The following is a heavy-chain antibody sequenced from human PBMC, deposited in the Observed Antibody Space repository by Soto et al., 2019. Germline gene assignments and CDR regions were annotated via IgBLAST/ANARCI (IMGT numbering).Heavy chain of an antibody. CDR2: IKSDGSET. CDR3: ARDLVLGSGSCDY. D-gene: IGHD3-10*01. J-gene: IGHJ4*02. CDR1: GFTLRTSW. V-gene: IGHV3-74*01. Sequence: SLRLSCAASGFTLRTSWMHWFRQAPGKGLVWVSRIKSDGSETNYADSVKGRFTVSRDNAENMLYLQMNSLRAEDTAVYYCARDLVLGSGSCDYWGQGTLVTVSS.